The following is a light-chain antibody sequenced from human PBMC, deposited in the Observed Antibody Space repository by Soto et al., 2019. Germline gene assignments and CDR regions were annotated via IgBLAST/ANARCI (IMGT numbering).Light chain of an antibody. CDR1: QSVSSSY. Sequence: EIVLTQSPATLSVSPGERATLSCRASQSVSSSYLAWYQQKPGQAPRLLIYGASRGATGIPGRFSGSGSGTDFTLTISRLEPEDFAVYYCQQYASSPRTFGQGTKVDIK. CDR3: QQYASSPRT. J-gene: IGKJ1*01. V-gene: IGKV3-20*01. CDR2: GAS.